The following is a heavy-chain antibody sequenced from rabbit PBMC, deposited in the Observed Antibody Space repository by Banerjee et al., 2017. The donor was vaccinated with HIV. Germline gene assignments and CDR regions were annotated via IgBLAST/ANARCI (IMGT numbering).Heavy chain of an antibody. Sequence: QGHLVRSGEGLVQPGASRKLPCTASGFPFRSTYDRCGCRQAPGKRPEWIACIDNGDGSTYYANWVNGRFTISRSTSLNTVTLQMTSLTAADTATYFCARDGGRSVYTQYYFNLWGPGTLVTVS. J-gene: IGHJ4*01. CDR1: GFPFRSTYD. CDR2: IDNGDGST. CDR3: ARDGGRSVYTQYYFNL. D-gene: IGHD8-1*01. V-gene: IGHV1S47*01.